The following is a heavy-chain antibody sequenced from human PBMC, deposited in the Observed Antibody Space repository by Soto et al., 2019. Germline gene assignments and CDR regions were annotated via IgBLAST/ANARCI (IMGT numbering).Heavy chain of an antibody. V-gene: IGHV3-30*18. CDR1: GFTFNNYA. Sequence: QVQLVESGGGVVQPGRSLRLSCAASGFTFNNYAMHWVRQAPGKGLEWVGVISYDGDDKYNADSVRGRFTISRDNSKNTLYLQMNSLRSEDTAVYYCAKDFVPGAMCYCDYWGPGTLVTVSS. CDR3: AKDFVPGAMCYCDY. J-gene: IGHJ4*02. D-gene: IGHD2-2*01. CDR2: ISYDGDDK.